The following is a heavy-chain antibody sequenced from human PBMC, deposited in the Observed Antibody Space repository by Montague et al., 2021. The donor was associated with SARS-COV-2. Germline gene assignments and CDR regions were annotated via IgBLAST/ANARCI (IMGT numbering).Heavy chain of an antibody. CDR2: IYYSVGT. CDR1: GGSISSYY. D-gene: IGHD5-24*01. V-gene: IGHV4-59*01. CDR3: ARGSDEMGKAFDI. Sequence: SETLSLTCTVSGGSISSYYWSWIRQPPGKGLEWIGYIYYSVGTNYNPSLKSRVTISVDTSKNQFSLKLSSVTAADTAVYYCARGSDEMGKAFDIWGQGTMVTVSS. J-gene: IGHJ3*02.